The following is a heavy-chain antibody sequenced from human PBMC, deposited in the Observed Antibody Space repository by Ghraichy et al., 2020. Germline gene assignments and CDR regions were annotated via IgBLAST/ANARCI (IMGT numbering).Heavy chain of an antibody. CDR2: ISGSGRNT. Sequence: LSLTCAASGFTFSSYAMSWVRQAPGKGLEWVSTISGSGRNTFYADSVKGRFTISRHSPKNTLYLQMNSLRAEDTAVYYCAREPRYCRSGSCPFDYWGQGTRVTVSS. CDR3: AREPRYCRSGSCPFDY. V-gene: IGHV3-23*01. J-gene: IGHJ4*02. CDR1: GFTFSSYA. D-gene: IGHD2-15*01.